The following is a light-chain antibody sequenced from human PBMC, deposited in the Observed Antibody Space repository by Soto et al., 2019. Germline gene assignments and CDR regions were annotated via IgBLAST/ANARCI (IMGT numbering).Light chain of an antibody. V-gene: IGKV3-15*01. Sequence: ETVFTQSPEKVSVSRGEGLTLSCRASQSVDNYLAWYQQRPGQSPRLLIYGASTRAAGIPDRFSGSGSGTEFTLTISGLQSDDFAVYYCQQFNNWPPWPFGQ. CDR1: QSVDNY. CDR3: QQFNNWPPWP. J-gene: IGKJ1*01. CDR2: GAS.